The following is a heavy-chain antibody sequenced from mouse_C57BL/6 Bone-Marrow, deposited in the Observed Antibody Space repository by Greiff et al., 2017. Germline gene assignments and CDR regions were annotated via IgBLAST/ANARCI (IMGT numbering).Heavy chain of an antibody. V-gene: IGHV14-4*01. CDR3: SSFDGNYFDF. D-gene: IGHD2-3*01. CDR1: GFNIKDDY. J-gene: IGHJ2*01. CDR2: IDPEICDP. Sequence: VPVKPSGAELVRPGASVKLSCTASGFNIKDDYIHWVQQRPEQGLEWIGWIDPEICDPEYASKFPGKATITSDTSSNTAYLQLSSLTSEDTAVYYCSSFDGNYFDFWGQGTPLTVAS.